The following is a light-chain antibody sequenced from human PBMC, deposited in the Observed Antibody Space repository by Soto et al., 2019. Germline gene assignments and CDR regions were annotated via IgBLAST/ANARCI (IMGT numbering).Light chain of an antibody. Sequence: DIQMTQSPSSLSASVGDRVTITCQASQDISNYLNWYQQKPGKAPKLLIYDASNLETEVPSRFSGSGSGTDFTLTISSLQAEDVAVYFCYQYEQTPPWTFGRGTKVDIK. J-gene: IGKJ1*01. CDR2: DAS. CDR3: YQYEQTPPWT. V-gene: IGKV1-33*01. CDR1: QDISNY.